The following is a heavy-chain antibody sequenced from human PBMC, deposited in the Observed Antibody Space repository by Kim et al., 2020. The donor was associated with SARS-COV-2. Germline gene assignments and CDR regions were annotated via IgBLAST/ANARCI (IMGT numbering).Heavy chain of an antibody. CDR3: ARRGRDSSGYYFPSNWYFHL. CDR1: GGSISSSSYY. V-gene: IGHV4-39*01. Sequence: SETLSLTCTVSGGSISSSSYYWGWIRQPPGKGLEWIGSIYYSGSTYYNPSLKSRVTISVDTSKNQFSLKLSSVTAADTAVYYCARRGRDSSGYYFPSNWYFHLWGRGPLVTVSS. D-gene: IGHD3-22*01. CDR2: IYYSGST. J-gene: IGHJ2*01.